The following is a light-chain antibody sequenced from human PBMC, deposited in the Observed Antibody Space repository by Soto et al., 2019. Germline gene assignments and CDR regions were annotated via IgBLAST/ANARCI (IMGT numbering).Light chain of an antibody. Sequence: DIQMTQSPSTLSASVGDRVTITCRASRSISSCLAWYQQKPGKAPKLLIYDASSLESGVPSRFSGSGSGTEFTLTISSLQPDDFATYYCQQYNSYPRTFGQGTKVEIK. CDR2: DAS. CDR1: RSISSC. J-gene: IGKJ1*01. V-gene: IGKV1-5*01. CDR3: QQYNSYPRT.